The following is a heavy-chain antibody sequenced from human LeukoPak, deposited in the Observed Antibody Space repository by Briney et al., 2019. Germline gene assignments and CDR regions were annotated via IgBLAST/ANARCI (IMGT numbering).Heavy chain of an antibody. V-gene: IGHV4-59*01. J-gene: IGHJ4*02. CDR2: IYYSGST. CDR1: GGSISSYY. CDR3: ARGAMATTPFFDY. D-gene: IGHD5-24*01. Sequence: PSETLSLTCSVSGGSISSYYWSWIRQPPGKGLEWIGYIYYSGSTNYNPSLKSRVTISVDTSENQLSLKLSSVTAADTALYYCARGAMATTPFFDYWGQGTLVTVSS.